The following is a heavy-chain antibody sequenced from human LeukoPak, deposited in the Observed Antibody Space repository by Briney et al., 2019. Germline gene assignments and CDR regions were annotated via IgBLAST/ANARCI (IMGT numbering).Heavy chain of an antibody. V-gene: IGHV1-69*13. CDR1: GGTFSSYA. CDR2: IIPIFGTA. Sequence: GASVKVSCKASGGTFSSYAISWVRQAPGQGLEWMGGIIPIFGTANYAQKFQGRVTITADESTSTAYVELSSLRSEDTAVYYCARANSGSHSEFVYWGQGTLVTVSS. J-gene: IGHJ4*02. D-gene: IGHD1-26*01. CDR3: ARANSGSHSEFVY.